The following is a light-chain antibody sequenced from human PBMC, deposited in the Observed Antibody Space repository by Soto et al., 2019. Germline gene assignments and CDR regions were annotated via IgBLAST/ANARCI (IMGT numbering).Light chain of an antibody. CDR1: SNDVGGYDY. CDR2: EVS. CDR3: NSYTSSSTLV. Sequence: QSALTQPASVSGSPGQSITISCSGTSNDVGGYDYVSWYQQHPGKAPKLVIYEVSNRPSWVSNRFSGSKSGNTASLTISGLQPEAEADYYCNSYTSSSTLVFGGGTKVTVL. V-gene: IGLV2-14*01. J-gene: IGLJ2*01.